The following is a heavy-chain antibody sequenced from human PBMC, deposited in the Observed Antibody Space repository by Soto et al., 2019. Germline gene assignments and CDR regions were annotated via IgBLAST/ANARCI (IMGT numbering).Heavy chain of an antibody. V-gene: IGHV4-59*01. CDR2: IYYSGST. D-gene: IGHD4-17*01. J-gene: IGHJ6*02. CDR3: ARVLGLRHGMDV. CDR1: GGSISSYY. Sequence: PSETLSLTCTVSGGSISSYYWSWIRQPPGKGLEWIGYIYYSGSTNYNPSLKSRVTISVDTSKNQFSLKLSSVTAADTAVYYCARVLGLRHGMDVWGQGTTVTVSS.